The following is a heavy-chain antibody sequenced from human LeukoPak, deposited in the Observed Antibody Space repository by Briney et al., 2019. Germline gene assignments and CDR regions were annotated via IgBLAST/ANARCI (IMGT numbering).Heavy chain of an antibody. CDR3: AKDLGYCSSTSCLLYYYYMDV. Sequence: GGSLRLSCAASGFTFSSYAMSWVRQAPGKGLEWVSAISGSGGSTYYADSVKGRFTISRDNSKNTLYLQMNSLRAEDTAVYYCAKDLGYCSSTSCLLYYYYMDVWGKGTTVTVSS. J-gene: IGHJ6*03. CDR2: ISGSGGST. CDR1: GFTFSSYA. D-gene: IGHD2-2*01. V-gene: IGHV3-23*01.